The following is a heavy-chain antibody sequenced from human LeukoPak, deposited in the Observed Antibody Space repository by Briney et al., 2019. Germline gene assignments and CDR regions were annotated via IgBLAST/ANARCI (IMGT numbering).Heavy chain of an antibody. CDR3: ARQDSSGYYYRNYYYYGMDV. V-gene: IGHV5-51*01. CDR1: GYIFTSYW. D-gene: IGHD3-22*01. J-gene: IGHJ6*02. CDR2: IYPGDSDT. Sequence: PGESLKISCKVSGYIFTSYWIGWVRQMPGKGLEWMGIIYPGDSDTRYSPSFQGQVTISADKSISTAYLQWSSLKASDTAMYYCARQDSSGYYYRNYYYYGMDVWGQGTTVTVSS.